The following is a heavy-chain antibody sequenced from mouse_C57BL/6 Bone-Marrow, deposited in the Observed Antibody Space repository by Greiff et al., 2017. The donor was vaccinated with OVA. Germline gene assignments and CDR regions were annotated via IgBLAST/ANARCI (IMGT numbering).Heavy chain of an antibody. CDR1: GYTFTSYG. CDR2: IYPRSGNT. V-gene: IGHV1-81*01. Sequence: QVQLQQSGAELARPGASVKLSCKASGYTFTSYGISWVKQRTGQGLEWIGEIYPRSGNTYYNEKFKGKATLTADKSSSTAYMELRSLTSEDSAVYFWARSGTAMDYWGQGTSVTVSS. D-gene: IGHD3-1*01. CDR3: ARSGTAMDY. J-gene: IGHJ4*01.